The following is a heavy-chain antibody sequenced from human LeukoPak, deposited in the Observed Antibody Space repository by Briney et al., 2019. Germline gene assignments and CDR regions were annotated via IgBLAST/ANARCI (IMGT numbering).Heavy chain of an antibody. CDR1: GGTFSSYA. V-gene: IGHV1-8*03. J-gene: IGHJ4*02. CDR3: AVISSSVDY. Sequence: ASVKVSCKASGGTFSSYAINWVRQATGQGLEWMGWMNPNSGNTGYAQKFQGRVTITRNTSISTAYMELSSLRSEDTAVYYCAVISSSVDYWGQGTLVTVSS. CDR2: MNPNSGNT. D-gene: IGHD6-19*01.